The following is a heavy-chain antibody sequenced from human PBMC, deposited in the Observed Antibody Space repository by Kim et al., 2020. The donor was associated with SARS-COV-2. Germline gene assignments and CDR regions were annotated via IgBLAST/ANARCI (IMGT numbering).Heavy chain of an antibody. Sequence: SETMSLTCTVSGGSISNSDYSWGWLRQPPGKGLEWIGDVAYGGSTYYNPSLKSRVTISVATSKNHFSLKLTSVTAAATAVYYCARHSHFVVVTGMMYFD. J-gene: IGHJ4*01. D-gene: IGHD2-21*02. V-gene: IGHV4-39*01. CDR2: VAYGGST. CDR1: GGSISNSDYS. CDR3: ARHSHFVVVTGMMYFD.